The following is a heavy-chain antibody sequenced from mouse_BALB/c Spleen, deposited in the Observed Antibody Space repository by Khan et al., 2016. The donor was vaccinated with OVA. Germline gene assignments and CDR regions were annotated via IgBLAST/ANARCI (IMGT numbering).Heavy chain of an antibody. Sequence: EVELVESGGDLVKPGGSLNPPVQPPDSLLGGIGLFWVARPQTKGWGGSQPIIVVVIYTNYPDSLKGRFTISRDNAKNTLYLQMSSLKSEDTAMYYCARQPGYYEGSAMDYWGQGTSVTVSS. CDR3: ARQPGYYEGSAMDY. CDR2: IIVVVIYT. J-gene: IGHJ4*01. V-gene: IGHV5-6*01. CDR1: DSLLGGIG. D-gene: IGHD2-3*01.